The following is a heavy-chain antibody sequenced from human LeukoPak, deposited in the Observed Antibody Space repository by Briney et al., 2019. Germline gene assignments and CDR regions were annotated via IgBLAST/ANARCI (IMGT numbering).Heavy chain of an antibody. J-gene: IGHJ4*02. CDR1: GFTFSSYS. Sequence: GGSLRLSCAASGFTFSSYSINWVRQAPGKGLEWVSSISSSSSYINYADSVKGRFTISRDNAKNSLYLQMNSLRAEDTAVYYCARGKPGYSYSEYWGQGTLVTVSS. CDR3: ARGKPGYSYSEY. V-gene: IGHV3-21*01. CDR2: ISSSSSYI. D-gene: IGHD5-18*01.